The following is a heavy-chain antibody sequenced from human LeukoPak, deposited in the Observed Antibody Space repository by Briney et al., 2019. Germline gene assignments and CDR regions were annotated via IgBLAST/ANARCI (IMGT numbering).Heavy chain of an antibody. Sequence: GGSLRLSCAASGFTFSSYAMSWVRQAPGKGLEWVSSISSSSSYIYYADSVKGRFTISRDNAKNSLYLQMNSLRAEDTAVYYCAKGWSDFDYWGQGTLVTVSS. V-gene: IGHV3-21*04. CDR3: AKGWSDFDY. J-gene: IGHJ4*02. D-gene: IGHD6-13*01. CDR2: ISSSSSYI. CDR1: GFTFSSYA.